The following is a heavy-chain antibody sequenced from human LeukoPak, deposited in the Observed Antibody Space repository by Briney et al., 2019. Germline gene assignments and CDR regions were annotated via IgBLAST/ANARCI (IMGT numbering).Heavy chain of an antibody. CDR2: IKSKTDGGTT. CDR1: GFTFSNAW. J-gene: IGHJ4*02. V-gene: IGHV3-15*01. Sequence: GGSLRLSCAASGFTFSNAWMSWVRQAPGKGPEWVGRIKSKTDGGTTDYAAPVKGRFTISRDDSKNTLYLQMNRLETEDTAVYYCTTGIDIVVVPAATDYWGQGTLVTVSS. CDR3: TTGIDIVVVPAATDY. D-gene: IGHD2-2*01.